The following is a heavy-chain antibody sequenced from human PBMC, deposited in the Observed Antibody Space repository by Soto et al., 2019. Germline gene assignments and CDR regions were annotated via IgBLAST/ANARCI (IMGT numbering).Heavy chain of an antibody. CDR3: ARVRDFWSGSRGFDP. J-gene: IGHJ5*02. V-gene: IGHV4-34*01. Sequence: SETLPLPYTVAGGSVSSADYDWSWNRQPPGTGLEWIGEINHSGSTNYNPSLKSRVTISVDTSKNQFSLKLTSVTAADTAVYYCARVRDFWSGSRGFDPWGQGTLVTVSS. CDR2: INHSGST. CDR1: GGSVSSADYD. D-gene: IGHD3-3*01.